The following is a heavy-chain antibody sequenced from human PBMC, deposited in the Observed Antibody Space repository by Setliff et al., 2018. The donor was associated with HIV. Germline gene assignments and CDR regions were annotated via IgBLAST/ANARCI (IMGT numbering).Heavy chain of an antibody. Sequence: KTSETLSLTCTVSGHSITSDYQWGWIRQPPGKGLEWIGEINQSGNTNYNPSLKSRVTISADPSKNQFSLKLSSVTAADTAVYYCARPAPRGYSYGHYYFDYWGQGTLVTVSS. V-gene: IGHV4-38-2*02. CDR1: GHSITSDYQ. CDR2: INQSGNT. D-gene: IGHD5-18*01. J-gene: IGHJ4*02. CDR3: ARPAPRGYSYGHYYFDY.